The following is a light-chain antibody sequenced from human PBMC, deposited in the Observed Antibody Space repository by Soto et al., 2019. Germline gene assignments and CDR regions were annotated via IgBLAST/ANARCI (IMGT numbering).Light chain of an antibody. CDR2: GAS. CDR1: QSVSSSY. J-gene: IGKJ2*01. CDR3: QQSVSSPYT. V-gene: IGKV3-20*01. Sequence: EIVLTQSPGTLSLSPGERATLSCRASQSVSSSYLAWYQQRPGQAPRLLIYGASSRATGIRDRFSGTGSGTDFTLTISRLEPEDFAVCYCQQSVSSPYTFGQGTKLEIK.